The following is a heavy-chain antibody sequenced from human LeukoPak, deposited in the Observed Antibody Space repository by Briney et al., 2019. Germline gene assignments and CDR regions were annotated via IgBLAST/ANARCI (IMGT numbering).Heavy chain of an antibody. J-gene: IGHJ4*02. CDR3: AKDRLEYIWSGQPTYFDY. Sequence: QPGGSLRLSCAASGFTFSSYAMSWVRQAPGKGLEWVSAISGSGGSTYYADSVKGRFTISRDNSKNTLYLQMNSLRAEDTAVYYCAKDRLEYIWSGQPTYFDYWGQGTLVTVSS. CDR2: ISGSGGST. D-gene: IGHD3-3*01. V-gene: IGHV3-23*01. CDR1: GFTFSSYA.